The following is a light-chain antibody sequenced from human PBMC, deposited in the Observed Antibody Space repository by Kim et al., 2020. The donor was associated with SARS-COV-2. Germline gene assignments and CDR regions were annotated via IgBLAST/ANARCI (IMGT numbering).Light chain of an antibody. CDR1: NIGSTS. CDR2: YDS. CDR3: QVWDSSSDHVV. V-gene: IGLV3-21*04. Sequence: APGKTARITCGGNNIGSTSVHWYQQKPGQAPVLVIYYDSDRPSGIPERFSGSNSGNTATLTISRVEAGDEADYYCQVWDSSSDHVVFGGGTKLTVL. J-gene: IGLJ2*01.